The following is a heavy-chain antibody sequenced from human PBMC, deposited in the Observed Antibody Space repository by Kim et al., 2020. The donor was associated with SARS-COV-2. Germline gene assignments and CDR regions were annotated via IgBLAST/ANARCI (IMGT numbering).Heavy chain of an antibody. J-gene: IGHJ3*02. Sequence: ASVKVSCKASGYTFTSYAMNWVRQAPGQGLEWMGWINTNTGNPTYAQGFTGRFVFSLDTSVSTAYLQISSLKAEDTAVYYCARGRAKAHTYAFDIWGQGTMVTVSS. CDR3: ARGRAKAHTYAFDI. CDR2: INTNTGNP. V-gene: IGHV7-4-1*02. CDR1: GYTFTSYA. D-gene: IGHD5-12*01.